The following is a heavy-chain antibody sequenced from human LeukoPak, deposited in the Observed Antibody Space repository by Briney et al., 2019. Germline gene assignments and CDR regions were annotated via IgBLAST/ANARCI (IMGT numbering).Heavy chain of an antibody. J-gene: IGHJ5*02. CDR2: IRYDGSNT. D-gene: IGHD6-13*01. V-gene: IGHV3-33*01. CDR1: GFIFSSYG. CDR3: ARPYSSSWYPNWFDP. Sequence: GRSLRLSCAASGFIFSSYGMHWVRQAPGKGLEWVAFIRYDGSNTYYADSVKGRFTISRDNAKNSLYLQMNSLRAEDTAVYYCARPYSSSWYPNWFDPWGQGTLVTVSS.